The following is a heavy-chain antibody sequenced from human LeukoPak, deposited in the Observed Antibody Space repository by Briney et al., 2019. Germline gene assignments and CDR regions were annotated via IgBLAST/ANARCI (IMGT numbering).Heavy chain of an antibody. CDR1: GFTFSSYA. Sequence: PGGSLRLSCAASGFTFSSYAMSWVRQAPGKGLEWVSAISGSGGSTYYADFVKGRFTISRDNSKNTLYLQMNSLRAEDTAVYYCAKDSDYYDSSGYSDYWGQGTLVTVSS. V-gene: IGHV3-23*01. CDR3: AKDSDYYDSSGYSDY. J-gene: IGHJ4*02. D-gene: IGHD3-22*01. CDR2: ISGSGGST.